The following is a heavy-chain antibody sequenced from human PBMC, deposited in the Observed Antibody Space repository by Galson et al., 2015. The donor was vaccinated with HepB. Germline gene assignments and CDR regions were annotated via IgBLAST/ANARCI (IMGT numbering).Heavy chain of an antibody. CDR2: ISYDGSNK. D-gene: IGHD5-12*01. V-gene: IGHV3-30-3*01. CDR1: GFTFSSYA. CDR3: ASTSGYANDAFDI. Sequence: SLRLSCAASGFTFSSYAMHWVRQAPGKGLEWVAVISYDGSNKYYADSVKGRFTISRDNSKNTLYLQMNSLRAEDTAVYYCASTSGYANDAFDIWGQGTMVTVSS. J-gene: IGHJ3*02.